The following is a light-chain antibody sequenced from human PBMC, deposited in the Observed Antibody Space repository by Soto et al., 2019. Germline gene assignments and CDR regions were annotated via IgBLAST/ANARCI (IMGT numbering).Light chain of an antibody. Sequence: EIVLTQSPGTLSLSPGERATLSCRASQSVSSSYLAWYQQKPGQSPRLLIYGASNRASGIPDRFSGSGSGKDFTLTISRLEPEDFAVYYCHQYDKLPLTFGQGTKVEIK. CDR3: HQYDKLPLT. V-gene: IGKV3-20*01. CDR1: QSVSSSY. J-gene: IGKJ1*01. CDR2: GAS.